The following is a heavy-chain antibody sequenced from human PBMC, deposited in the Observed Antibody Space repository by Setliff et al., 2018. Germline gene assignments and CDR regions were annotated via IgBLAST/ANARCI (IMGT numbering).Heavy chain of an antibody. CDR3: ARDQTPYNWGFNNAFDI. CDR1: GFTFSSYS. CDR2: ISSSSITI. Sequence: AGGSLRLSCAASGFTFSSYSMNWVRQAPGKGLEWVSYISSSSITIYYADSVKGRFTISRDNAKNSLYLQMNSLRAEDTAVYYCARDQTPYNWGFNNAFDIWGQGTMVTVSS. V-gene: IGHV3-48*01. J-gene: IGHJ3*02. D-gene: IGHD7-27*01.